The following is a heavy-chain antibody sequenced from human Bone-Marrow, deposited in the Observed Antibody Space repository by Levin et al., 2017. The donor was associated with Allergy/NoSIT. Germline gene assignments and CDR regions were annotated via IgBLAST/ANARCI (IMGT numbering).Heavy chain of an antibody. D-gene: IGHD3-10*01. J-gene: IGHJ4*02. CDR2: INRGGTST. V-gene: IGHV3-74*01. Sequence: GGSLRLSCAASGFAFSNYWMHWVRQAPGKGLVWVSRINRGGTSTTYADSVKGRFTISRDNAKNTLYLQMNSLRAEATAVYYCARDPFAYNFGSGSYLDYWGQGTLVSVSS. CDR1: GFAFSNYW. CDR3: ARDPFAYNFGSGSYLDY.